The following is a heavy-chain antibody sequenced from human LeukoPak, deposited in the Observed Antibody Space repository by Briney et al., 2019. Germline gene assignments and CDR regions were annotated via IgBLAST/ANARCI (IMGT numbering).Heavy chain of an antibody. V-gene: IGHV3-7*01. CDR3: ARSVDY. J-gene: IGHJ4*02. Sequence: GGSLRLSCEASGFTFSNYWMSWVRQAPGKGLEWVANISPDGSAAFYVDSVKGRVTISRDNAKNSLYLQMFSLRAEETAVYYCARSVDYWGQGTLVTVSS. CDR1: GFTFSNYW. CDR2: ISPDGSAA.